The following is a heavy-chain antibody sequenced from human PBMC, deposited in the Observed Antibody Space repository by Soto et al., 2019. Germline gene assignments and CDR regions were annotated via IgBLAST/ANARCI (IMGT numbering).Heavy chain of an antibody. CDR2: IYRSGST. CDR3: ARHSSGWYLDY. D-gene: IGHD6-19*01. V-gene: IGHV4-4*02. J-gene: IGHJ4*02. CDR1: GGSISSSNW. Sequence: PSETLSLTCAVSGGSISSSNWWSWVRQPPGKVLEGIGEIYRSGSTNYTPSLKSRVTISIDKSKNQFSLKLSSVTAADTAVYYCARHSSGWYLDYWGQGTLVTVSS.